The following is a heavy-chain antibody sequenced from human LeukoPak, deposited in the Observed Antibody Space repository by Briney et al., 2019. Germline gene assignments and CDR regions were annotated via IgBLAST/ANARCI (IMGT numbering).Heavy chain of an antibody. J-gene: IGHJ4*02. D-gene: IGHD6-19*01. CDR2: IKTDGSEK. CDR3: ARLYSTGWYGGPDY. V-gene: IGHV3-7*01. CDR1: GFTFSNYW. Sequence: PGGSLRLSCEGSGFTFSNYWMGWVRQAPGKGLQWVANIKTDGSEKYYVDSVKGRFTISRDNAKNSLYLQMNSLRAEDTAVYYCARLYSTGWYGGPDYWGQGTLVAVSS.